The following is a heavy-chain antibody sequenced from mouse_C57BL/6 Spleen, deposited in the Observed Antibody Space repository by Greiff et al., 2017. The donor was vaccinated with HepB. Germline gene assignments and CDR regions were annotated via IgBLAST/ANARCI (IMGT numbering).Heavy chain of an antibody. CDR3: ARAGDGYYGWYFDV. J-gene: IGHJ1*03. CDR2: IYPGSGNT. V-gene: IGHV1-76*01. D-gene: IGHD2-3*01. Sequence: VQLVESGAELVRPGASVKLSCKASGYTFTDYYINWVKQRPGQGLEWIARIYPGSGNTYYNEKFKGKATLTAEKSSSTAYMQLSSLTSEDSAVYFCARAGDGYYGWYFDVWGTGTTVTVSS. CDR1: GYTFTDYY.